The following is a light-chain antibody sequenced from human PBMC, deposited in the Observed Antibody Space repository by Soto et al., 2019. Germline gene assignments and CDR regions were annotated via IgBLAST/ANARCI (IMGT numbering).Light chain of an antibody. J-gene: IGLJ1*01. CDR1: SSDVGGYNY. CDR2: GIS. Sequence: QSVLTQPASVSGSPGQSITISCTGTSSDVGGYNYVSWYQQHPGTAPKLIIYGISNRPSGVPDRFSGSKSGTSASLAITGLQAEDEADYYCQSYDSSLGANYVFGTGTKVTVL. CDR3: QSYDSSLGANYV. V-gene: IGLV2-14*01.